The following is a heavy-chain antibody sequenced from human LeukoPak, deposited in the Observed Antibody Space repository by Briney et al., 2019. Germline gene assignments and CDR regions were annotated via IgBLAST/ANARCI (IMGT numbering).Heavy chain of an antibody. J-gene: IGHJ4*02. V-gene: IGHV4-38-2*02. CDR1: GYSISSGYY. CDR2: IYHSGST. CDR3: ASRRVGATDYRYFDY. D-gene: IGHD1-26*01. Sequence: SETLSLTCNVSGYSISSGYYWGWIRQPPGKGLQWIGTIYHSGSTYYNPSLKSRVTISVDTSKTQFSLKLSSVTAADTAVYYCASRRVGATDYRYFDYWGQGTLVTVSS.